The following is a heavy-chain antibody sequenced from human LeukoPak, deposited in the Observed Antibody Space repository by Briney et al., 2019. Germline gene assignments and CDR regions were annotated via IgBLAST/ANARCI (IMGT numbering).Heavy chain of an antibody. V-gene: IGHV3-7*04. Sequence: GGSLRLSCVASGFPFGSYWMTWVRQAPGKGLEWVANIKQDGSKKSYVDSVKGRFTISRDNAKNSLYLQMNSLRAEDTAIYYCTRVGYIDEGIDYWGQGTLVTVSS. CDR2: IKQDGSKK. CDR3: TRVGYIDEGIDY. D-gene: IGHD5-24*01. J-gene: IGHJ4*02. CDR1: GFPFGSYW.